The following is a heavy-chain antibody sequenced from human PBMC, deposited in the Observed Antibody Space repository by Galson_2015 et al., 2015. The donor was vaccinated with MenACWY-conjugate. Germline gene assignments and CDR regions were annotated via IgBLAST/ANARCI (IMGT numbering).Heavy chain of an antibody. CDR1: GSTFRDLC. Sequence: SLRLSCAVSGSTFRDLCMTWVRQTPGKGLEWVANIHRDGDEKVYGDSVKGRFTISRDNAKNSVFLQMNNLRVEDTAVYYCARAPFEIGSTWYSWFDYWGRGAMVAVSS. CDR2: IHRDGDEK. D-gene: IGHD2-21*01. CDR3: ARAPFEIGSTWYSWFDY. J-gene: IGHJ4*02. V-gene: IGHV3-7*03.